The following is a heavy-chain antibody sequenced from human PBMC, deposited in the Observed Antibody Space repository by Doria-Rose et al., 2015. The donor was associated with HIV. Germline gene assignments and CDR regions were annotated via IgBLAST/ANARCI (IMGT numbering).Heavy chain of an antibody. CDR3: ARIKSSRWYHKYYFDF. V-gene: IGHV2-26*01. CDR1: GVSLSSPGMG. J-gene: IGHJ4*02. CDR2: IFSDDER. Sequence: QITLKESGPVLVKPTETLTLTYTVSGVSLSSPGMGVSWIRQPPGKALEWLANIFSDDERSYNASLKSSLTISRDTAKRQVVLTMTDMDPVDTATYYCARIKSSRWYHKYYFDFWGQGTLAIVSA. D-gene: IGHD6-13*01.